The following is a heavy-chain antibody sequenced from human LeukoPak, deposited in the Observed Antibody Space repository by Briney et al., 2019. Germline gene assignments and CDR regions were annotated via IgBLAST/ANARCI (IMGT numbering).Heavy chain of an antibody. CDR1: GGSISSYY. Sequence: SETLSLTCTVSGGSISSYYWSWIQQPAGKGLEWIGRIYTSGSTNYNPSLKSRVTMSVDTSKNQFSLKLSSVTAADTAVYYCARDGATYWYFDLWGRGTLVTVSS. D-gene: IGHD1-26*01. J-gene: IGHJ2*01. CDR2: IYTSGST. CDR3: ARDGATYWYFDL. V-gene: IGHV4-4*07.